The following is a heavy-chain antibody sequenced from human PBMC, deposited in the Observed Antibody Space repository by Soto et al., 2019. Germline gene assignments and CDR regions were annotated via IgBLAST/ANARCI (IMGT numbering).Heavy chain of an antibody. Sequence: QVQLVQSGDEVKKPGASVKVSCKASGYIFVNYGIAWVRQAPGQGLEWMGWISPYTGNTHSATKVQGRLTMPTDTSTSTAYMDLWSLTSDDTAVYYCVMVDNYVTPTPQDVWGQGTTVTFSS. CDR2: ISPYTGNT. V-gene: IGHV1-18*01. J-gene: IGHJ6*02. CDR3: VMVDNYVTPTPQDV. CDR1: GYIFVNYG. D-gene: IGHD3-16*01.